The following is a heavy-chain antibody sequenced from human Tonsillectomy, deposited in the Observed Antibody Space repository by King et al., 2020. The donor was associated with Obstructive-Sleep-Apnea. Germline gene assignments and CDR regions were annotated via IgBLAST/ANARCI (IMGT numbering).Heavy chain of an antibody. V-gene: IGHV3-48*04. CDR3: ARDRVLRD. CDR1: GFTFSSYS. D-gene: IGHD4-17*01. CDR2: ISSSSSTI. J-gene: IGHJ4*02. Sequence: VQLVESGGGLVQPGGSLRLSCAASGFTFSSYSMNWVRQAPGKGLEGVSYISSSSSTIYYADSVKGRFTISRDNAKNSLYLQMNSLRGEDTAVYYCARDRVLRDWGQGTLVTVSS.